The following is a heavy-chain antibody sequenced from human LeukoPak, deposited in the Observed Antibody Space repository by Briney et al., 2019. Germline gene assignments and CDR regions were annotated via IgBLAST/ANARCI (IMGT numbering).Heavy chain of an antibody. V-gene: IGHV1-69*04. J-gene: IGHJ4*02. CDR1: GGTFSSYA. D-gene: IGHD2-8*02. Sequence: ASVKVSCKASGGTFSSYAISWVRQAPGQGLEWMGRIIPILGIANYAQKFQGRVTITADKSTSTAYMELSSLRSEDTAVYYCARGGGGVPFDYWGQGTLVTVSS. CDR2: IIPILGIA. CDR3: ARGGGGVPFDY.